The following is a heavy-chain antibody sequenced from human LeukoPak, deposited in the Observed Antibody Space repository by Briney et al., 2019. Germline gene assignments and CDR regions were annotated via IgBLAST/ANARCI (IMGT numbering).Heavy chain of an antibody. CDR1: GGSISSYY. V-gene: IGHV4-34*01. CDR2: INHSGST. J-gene: IGHJ4*02. Sequence: SETLSPTCTVSGGSISSYYWSWIRQPPGKGLEWIGEINHSGSTNYNPSLKSRVTISVDTSKNQFSLKLSSVTAADTAVYYCARARSPHDYWGQGTLVTVSS. D-gene: IGHD4-17*01. CDR3: ARARSPHDY.